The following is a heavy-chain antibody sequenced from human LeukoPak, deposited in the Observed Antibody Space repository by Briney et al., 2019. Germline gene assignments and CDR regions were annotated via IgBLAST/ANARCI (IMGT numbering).Heavy chain of an antibody. CDR2: NYYSGST. V-gene: IGHV4-59*11. CDR1: GGYISSHY. Sequence: SETLSLTCTVSGGYISSHYWSWIRQPPGKGREWNGHNYYSGSTNYNPSLKSRVTISVDTSQNQFSLKLSSVTAADTAVYYCARFAYYNYDMDVWGKGTTVTVSS. J-gene: IGHJ6*03. CDR3: ARFAYYNYDMDV.